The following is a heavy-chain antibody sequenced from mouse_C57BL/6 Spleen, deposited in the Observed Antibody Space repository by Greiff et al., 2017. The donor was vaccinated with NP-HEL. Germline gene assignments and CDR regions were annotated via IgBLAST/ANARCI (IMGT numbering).Heavy chain of an antibody. J-gene: IGHJ3*01. Sequence: QVQLQQSGPELVKPGASVKISCKASGYAFSSSWMNWVKQRPGKGLEWIGRIYPGDGDTNYNGKFKGKATLTADKSSSTAYMQLSSLTSEDSAVYFCARESYYGSRNSFAYWGQGTLVTVSA. D-gene: IGHD1-1*01. CDR3: ARESYYGSRNSFAY. CDR1: GYAFSSSW. CDR2: IYPGDGDT. V-gene: IGHV1-82*01.